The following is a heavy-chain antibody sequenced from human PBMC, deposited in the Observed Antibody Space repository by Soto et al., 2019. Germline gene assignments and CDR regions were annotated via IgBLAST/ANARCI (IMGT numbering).Heavy chain of an antibody. CDR1: GGSMSSHY. V-gene: IGHV4-59*11. CDR2: ISYSGST. J-gene: IGHJ4*02. D-gene: IGHD3-16*01. Sequence: SETLSLTCTVSGGSMSSHYWTWLRQPPGKGLEWIGYISYSGSTYYNPSLKSRVTISADTSRNQFSLKLSSVIAADTAVYYCARADPDASVGYWGQGTQVTDSS. CDR3: ARADPDASVGY.